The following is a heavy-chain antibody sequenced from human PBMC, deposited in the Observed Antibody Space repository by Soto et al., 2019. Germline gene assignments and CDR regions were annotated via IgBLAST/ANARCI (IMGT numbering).Heavy chain of an antibody. CDR1: GFTFSNAW. D-gene: IGHD4-4*01. V-gene: IGHV3-15*07. CDR3: TTGPYSNHHYYGMDV. CDR2: IKSKTDGGTT. Sequence: EVQLVESGGGLVKPGGSLRLSCVASGFTFSNAWMNWVRQAPGKGLEWVGRIKSKTDGGTTDYAAPVKGRFTISRDDSKNTLYLQMNSLKTEDTAVYYCTTGPYSNHHYYGMDVWGQGTTVTVSS. J-gene: IGHJ6*02.